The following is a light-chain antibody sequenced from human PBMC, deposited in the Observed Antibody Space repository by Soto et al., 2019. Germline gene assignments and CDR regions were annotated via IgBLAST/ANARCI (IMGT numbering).Light chain of an antibody. CDR1: QSVLSSSDNRNY. CDR3: QQRSNWRST. Sequence: DIVMTQSPDSLSVSLGERATIHCKSSQSVLSSSDNRNYLAWYQQKAGQSPKLLIYWASSRESGVPDRFSGAGSGTDFTLTISSLEPEDFAVYYCQQRSNWRSTFGGGTKVDIK. J-gene: IGKJ4*01. CDR2: WAS. V-gene: IGKV4-1*01.